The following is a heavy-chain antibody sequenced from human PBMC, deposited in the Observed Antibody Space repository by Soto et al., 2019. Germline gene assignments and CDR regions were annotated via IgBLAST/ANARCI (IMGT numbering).Heavy chain of an antibody. D-gene: IGHD3-10*01. CDR2: ISYEGSNK. J-gene: IGHJ4*02. CDR1: GFTFSSYA. Sequence: GGSLRLSCAASGFTFSSYAMHWVRQAPGKGLEWVAVISYEGSNKNYADSVKGRFTISRDNSKNTRYLQMNSLRAEDTAVYYCARDQALWGSGSLDYWGQGTLVTVSS. V-gene: IGHV3-30-3*01. CDR3: ARDQALWGSGSLDY.